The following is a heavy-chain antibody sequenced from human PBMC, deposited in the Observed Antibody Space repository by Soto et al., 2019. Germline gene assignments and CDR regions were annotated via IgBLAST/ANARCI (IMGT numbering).Heavy chain of an antibody. CDR1: GLTFTSSA. J-gene: IGHJ6*02. CDR3: AAHNGRVRYFDWLSSSDYYYGMEV. Sequence: ASVKVSCKASGLTFTSSAVQWVRQARGQLLEWIGWIGVGSGNTNYAQKFQERVTITRDMSTSTAYMELSGLRSEDTAVYYCAAHNGRVRYFDWLSSSDYYYGMEVWGQGTTVTVSS. CDR2: IGVGSGNT. D-gene: IGHD3-9*01. V-gene: IGHV1-58*01.